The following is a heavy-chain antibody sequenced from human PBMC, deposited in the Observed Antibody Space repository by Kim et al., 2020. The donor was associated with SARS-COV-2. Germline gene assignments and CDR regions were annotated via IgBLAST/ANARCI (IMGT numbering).Heavy chain of an antibody. D-gene: IGHD6-19*01. V-gene: IGHV4-39*01. CDR1: GGSISSSSYY. CDR3: ARIAGAGKIDY. CDR2: IYYSGST. Sequence: SETLSLTCTVSGGSISSSSYYWGWIRQPPGKGLEWIGSIYYSGSTYYNPSLKSRVTISVDTSKNQFSLKLSSVTAADTAVYYCARIAGAGKIDYWGQGTL. J-gene: IGHJ4*02.